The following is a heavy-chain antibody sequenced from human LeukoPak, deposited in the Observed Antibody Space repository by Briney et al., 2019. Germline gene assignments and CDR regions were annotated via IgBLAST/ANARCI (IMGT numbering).Heavy chain of an antibody. CDR2: IWYDGSNK. CDR1: GFTFSSYG. D-gene: IGHD4-17*01. Sequence: PGRSLRLSCAASGFTFSSYGMHWVRQAPGKGLEWVAVIWYDGSNKYYADSVKGRFTISRDNSKNTLYLQMNSLRAEDTAVYYCARDRTVPPHYFDYWGQGTLVTVSS. J-gene: IGHJ4*02. V-gene: IGHV3-33*01. CDR3: ARDRTVPPHYFDY.